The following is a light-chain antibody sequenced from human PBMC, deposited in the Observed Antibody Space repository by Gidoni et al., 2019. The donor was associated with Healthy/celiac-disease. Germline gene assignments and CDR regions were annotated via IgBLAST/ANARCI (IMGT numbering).Light chain of an antibody. CDR3: QQRSNWPPLT. J-gene: IGKJ4*01. V-gene: IGKV3-11*01. CDR2: DAS. Sequence: IVLTLSPATLSLSPGERATLTCRASQSVSSYLAWYQQKPGQAPRLLIYDASNRATGIPARFSGSGSGTDFTLTISSLEPEDFAVYYCQQRSNWPPLTFGGGTKVEIK. CDR1: QSVSSY.